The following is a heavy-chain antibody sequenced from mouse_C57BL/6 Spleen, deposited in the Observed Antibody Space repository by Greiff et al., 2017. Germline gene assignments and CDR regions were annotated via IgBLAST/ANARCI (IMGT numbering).Heavy chain of an antibody. D-gene: IGHD1-1*01. CDR2: ISYDGRN. Sequence: EVQLQQSGPGLVKPSQSLSLTCSVTGYSITSGYYWNWIRQFPGNKLEWMGYISYDGRNNYNPSLKNRISITRDTSKNHLFLKLNSLTTEDTATYYCAKDRLLIGWFAYWGQGTLVTVSA. J-gene: IGHJ3*01. V-gene: IGHV3-6*01. CDR3: AKDRLLIGWFAY. CDR1: GYSITSGYY.